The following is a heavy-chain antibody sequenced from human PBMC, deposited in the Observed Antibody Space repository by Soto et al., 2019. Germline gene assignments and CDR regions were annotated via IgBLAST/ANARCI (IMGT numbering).Heavy chain of an antibody. CDR3: ARCTDPTDFGVVTSPMDV. V-gene: IGHV1-46*01. Sequence: ASVKVSCKASGYTFTSYYMHWVQQAPGQGLEWMGIINPSGGSTSYAQKFQGRVTMTRDMSTSTVYMELSSLRYEDTAVYYCARCTDPTDFGVVTSPMDVWGQGTTVTVSS. J-gene: IGHJ6*02. CDR2: INPSGGST. CDR1: GYTFTSYY. D-gene: IGHD3-3*01.